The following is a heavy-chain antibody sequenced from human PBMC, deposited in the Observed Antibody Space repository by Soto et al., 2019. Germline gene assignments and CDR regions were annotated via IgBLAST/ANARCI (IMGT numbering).Heavy chain of an antibody. CDR3: ASDRFRGTYYLRGVTYFFEE. CDR2: IKQDESEK. V-gene: IGHV3-7*03. J-gene: IGHJ4*02. CDR1: GITFTDYW. D-gene: IGHD1-26*01. Sequence: GGSLRLSCVTYGITFTDYWMSWVRQAPGKGLEWVANIKQDESEKNYLDSVKGRFTISRDNAKNSLYLQMNSLRAEDTAVYYCASDRFRGTYYLRGVTYFFEEWGQGAPVTVSS.